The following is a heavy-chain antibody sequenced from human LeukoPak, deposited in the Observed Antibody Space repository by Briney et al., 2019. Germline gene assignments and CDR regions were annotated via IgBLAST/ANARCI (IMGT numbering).Heavy chain of an antibody. CDR3: ARARIAAAPADGMDG. Sequence: ASVKVSCKASGYTFTGYYMHWVRQAPGQGLEWMGWINPNSGGTNYAQKFQGRVTMTRDTSISTAYMELSRLRSDDTAVYYCARARIAAAPADGMDGWGQGTTVTVSS. D-gene: IGHD6-13*01. J-gene: IGHJ6*02. CDR2: INPNSGGT. CDR1: GYTFTGYY. V-gene: IGHV1-2*02.